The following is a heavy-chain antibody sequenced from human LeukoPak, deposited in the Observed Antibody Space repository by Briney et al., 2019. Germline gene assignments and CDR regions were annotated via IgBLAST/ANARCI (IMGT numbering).Heavy chain of an antibody. V-gene: IGHV3-21*01. CDR3: ASQDYGDYGDAFDI. CDR2: ISSSSSYI. D-gene: IGHD4-17*01. Sequence: GGSLRLSCAASGFTFSXYSMNWVRXXPGKGLEXVSSISSSSSYIYYADSVKGRFTISRDNAKNSLYLQMNSLRAEDTAVYYCASQDYGDYGDAFDIWGQGTMVTVSS. CDR1: GFTFSXYS. J-gene: IGHJ3*02.